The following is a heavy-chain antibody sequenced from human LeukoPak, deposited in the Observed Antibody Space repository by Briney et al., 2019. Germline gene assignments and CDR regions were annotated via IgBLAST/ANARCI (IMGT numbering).Heavy chain of an antibody. Sequence: SETLSLTCTVSGGSISSSSYYWGWIRQPPGKGLEWIGSIYYSGSTYYNPSLKSRVTISVDTSKNQFSLKLGSVTAADTAVYYCARDHGAAGDYWGQGTLVTVSS. CDR1: GGSISSSSYY. V-gene: IGHV4-39*07. J-gene: IGHJ4*02. CDR2: IYYSGST. CDR3: ARDHGAAGDY. D-gene: IGHD6-13*01.